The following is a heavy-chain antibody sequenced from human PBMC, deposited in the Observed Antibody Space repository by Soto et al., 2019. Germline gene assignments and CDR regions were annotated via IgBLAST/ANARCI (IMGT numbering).Heavy chain of an antibody. D-gene: IGHD6-19*01. V-gene: IGHV4-39*01. Sequence: ETLSLTCTVSGGSISSSSYYWGWIRQPPGKGLEWIGSIYYSGSTYYNPSLKSRVTISVDTSKNQFSLKLSSVTAADTAVYYCARHSSGWIFDYWGQGTLVTVSS. CDR3: ARHSSGWIFDY. CDR1: GGSISSSSYY. CDR2: IYYSGST. J-gene: IGHJ4*02.